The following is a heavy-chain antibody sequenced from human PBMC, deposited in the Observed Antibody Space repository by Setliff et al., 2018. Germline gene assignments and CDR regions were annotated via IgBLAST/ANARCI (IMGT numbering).Heavy chain of an antibody. D-gene: IGHD5-18*01. CDR3: ARGLRVSYGSYYYYGMDV. V-gene: IGHV4-38-2*01. J-gene: IGHJ6*02. Sequence: SETLSLTCAVSGYSISSDYYWGWIRQPPGKGLEWIGYIYYSGSTNYNPSLKSRVTISVDTSKNQFSLKLSSVTAADTAVYYCARGLRVSYGSYYYYGMDVWGQGTTVTVSS. CDR1: GYSISSDYY. CDR2: IYYSGST.